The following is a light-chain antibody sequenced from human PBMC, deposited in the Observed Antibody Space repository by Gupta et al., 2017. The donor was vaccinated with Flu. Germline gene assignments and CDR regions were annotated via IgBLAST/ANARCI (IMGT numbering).Light chain of an antibody. Sequence: DIQLTQSPSFLSASVGDRVTITCRASQGISSSLAWYQQKPGKAPNLLIYAASTLQSGIPSRFGGSGSGTEFTLTISSLQPEDVATYYCQQVNSYPFTFGHGTKVDIK. CDR3: QQVNSYPFT. CDR2: AAS. CDR1: QGISSS. J-gene: IGKJ3*01. V-gene: IGKV1-9*01.